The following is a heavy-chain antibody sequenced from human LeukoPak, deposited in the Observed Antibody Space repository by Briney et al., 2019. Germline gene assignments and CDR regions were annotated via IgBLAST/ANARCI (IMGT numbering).Heavy chain of an antibody. CDR3: ARDPAAAGH. J-gene: IGHJ4*02. V-gene: IGHV3-21*01. Sequence: GGSLRLSCTASGFTVSSSYMIWVRQAPGKGLEWVSSISSSSSYIYYADSVKSRFTISRDNAKNSLYLQMNSLRAEDTAVYYCARDPAAAGHWGQGTLVTVSS. CDR2: ISSSSSYI. CDR1: GFTVSSSY. D-gene: IGHD6-13*01.